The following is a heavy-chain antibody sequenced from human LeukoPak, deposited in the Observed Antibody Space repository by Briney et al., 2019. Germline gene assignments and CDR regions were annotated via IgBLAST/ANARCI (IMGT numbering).Heavy chain of an antibody. J-gene: IGHJ6*02. V-gene: IGHV3-66*01. D-gene: IGHD2-15*01. CDR2: IYSGGNT. CDR3: ARTPMFYFYGMDV. CDR1: GFTVSSNY. Sequence: GGSLRLSCEASGFTVSSNYMNWVRQAPGKGLEWVSVIYSGGNTYYADSVKGRFTISRDNSKNTLYLQMNSLRAEDTAVYYCARTPMFYFYGMDVWGRGTTVTVSS.